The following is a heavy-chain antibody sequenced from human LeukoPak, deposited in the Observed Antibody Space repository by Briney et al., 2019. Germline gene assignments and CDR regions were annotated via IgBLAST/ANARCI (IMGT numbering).Heavy chain of an antibody. J-gene: IGHJ6*03. Sequence: SQTLSLTCTVSGGSISSGSYYWGWIRQPAGKGLEWIGRIYTSGSTNSNPSLKSRVTISVHTSKNQFSLKLSSVTAADTAVYYCATEGGSVPAAKGTGFFYYYYYYMDVWGKGTTVTVSS. V-gene: IGHV4-61*02. CDR1: GGSISSGSYY. CDR2: IYTSGST. D-gene: IGHD2-2*01. CDR3: ATEGGSVPAAKGTGFFYYYYYYMDV.